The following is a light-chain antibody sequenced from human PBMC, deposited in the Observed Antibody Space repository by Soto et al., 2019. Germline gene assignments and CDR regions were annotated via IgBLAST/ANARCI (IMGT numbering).Light chain of an antibody. J-gene: IGKJ5*01. Sequence: DIVLTQSPATLSLSPGDRATLSCRASQSVSSYLAWYQQKPGQAPRLLIYDASNRATGIPARFSGSGSGTDFTLTISNLEPEDFAVYYCQQRSNWPTFGQGTRLEIK. CDR1: QSVSSY. CDR2: DAS. V-gene: IGKV3-11*01. CDR3: QQRSNWPT.